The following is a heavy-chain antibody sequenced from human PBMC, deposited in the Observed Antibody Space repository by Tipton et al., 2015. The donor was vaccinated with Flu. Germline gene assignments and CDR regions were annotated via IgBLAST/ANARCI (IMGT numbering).Heavy chain of an antibody. CDR2: IMNRGEST. CDR1: GFTFSTNA. D-gene: IGHD2-15*01. J-gene: IGHJ2*01. Sequence: GSLRLSCVASGFTFSTNAMAWVRQAPGKGLEWVSGIMNRGESTNYADSVKGRVTISRENAKNSIYLQMNSLRAGDTAVYYCARERIGGGTWYFDLWCHGTLVTVSS. V-gene: IGHV3-23*01. CDR3: ARERIGGGTWYFDL.